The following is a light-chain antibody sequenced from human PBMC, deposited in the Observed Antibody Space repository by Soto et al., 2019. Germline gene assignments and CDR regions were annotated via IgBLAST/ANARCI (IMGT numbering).Light chain of an antibody. J-gene: IGKJ3*01. CDR2: GAS. CDR3: QQYHNWPSFT. V-gene: IGKV3-15*01. CDR1: QSVSSN. Sequence: EIVMTQSPATLSVSPGERATLSCRASQSVSSNLAWYQQKPGQAPRLLIYGASTGATGVPARFSGSGSGTEFTLTITSLQSEHFAVYYCQQYHNWPSFTFGPGTTVDIK.